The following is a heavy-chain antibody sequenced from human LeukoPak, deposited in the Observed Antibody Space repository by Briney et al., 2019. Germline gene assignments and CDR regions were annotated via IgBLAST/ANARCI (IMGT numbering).Heavy chain of an antibody. CDR2: INSDGSST. Sequence: GGSLRLSCAASGFTFSSYWMHCVRQAPGKGLVWVSRINSDGSSTSYADSVKGRFTISRDNTKNTLYLQMNSLRAEDTAVYYCARDLRITYYDFWSGYSWGQGTLVTVSS. V-gene: IGHV3-74*01. CDR3: ARDLRITYYDFWSGYS. J-gene: IGHJ5*02. D-gene: IGHD3-3*01. CDR1: GFTFSSYW.